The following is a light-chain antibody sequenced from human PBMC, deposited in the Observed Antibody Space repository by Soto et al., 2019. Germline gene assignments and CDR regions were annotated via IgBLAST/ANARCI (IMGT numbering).Light chain of an antibody. J-gene: IGLJ3*02. V-gene: IGLV1-51*01. Sequence: QSVLTQPPSVSAAPGQKVIISCSGSTSNIGNHYVSWYQQFPGTAPQLLIYDNNKRPSGIPDRFSGSKSGTSATLGITGLQTGDEADCYCGTWDSSLSAWVFGGGTKLTVL. CDR1: TSNIGNHY. CDR3: GTWDSSLSAWV. CDR2: DNN.